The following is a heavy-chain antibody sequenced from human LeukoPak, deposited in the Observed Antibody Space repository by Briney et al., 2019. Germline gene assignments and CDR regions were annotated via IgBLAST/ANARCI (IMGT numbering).Heavy chain of an antibody. D-gene: IGHD1-26*01. J-gene: IGHJ3*02. V-gene: IGHV3-30*02. CDR1: GFTFSSYG. CDR3: AKGGARELLVDAFDI. Sequence: PGGSLRLSCAASGFTFSSYGMHWVRQAPGKGLEWVAFIRYDGSNKYYADSVKGRFTISRDNSKNTLYLQMNSLRAEDTAVYYCAKGGARELLVDAFDIWGQGTMVTVFS. CDR2: IRYDGSNK.